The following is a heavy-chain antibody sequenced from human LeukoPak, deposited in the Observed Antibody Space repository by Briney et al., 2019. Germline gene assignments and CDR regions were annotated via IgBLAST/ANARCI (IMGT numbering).Heavy chain of an antibody. V-gene: IGHV3-43*01. CDR1: GFTFDDYT. D-gene: IGHD3-10*01. CDR3: AKDRGSGTYYLIPDY. CDR2: ISWDGGST. Sequence: PGGSLRLSCAASGFTFDDYTMHWVRQAPGKGLEWVSLISWDGGSTYYADSVKGRFTISRDSSKNILYPQMNALTTEDTAVYYCAKDRGSGTYYLIPDYWGQGTLVIVSS. J-gene: IGHJ4*02.